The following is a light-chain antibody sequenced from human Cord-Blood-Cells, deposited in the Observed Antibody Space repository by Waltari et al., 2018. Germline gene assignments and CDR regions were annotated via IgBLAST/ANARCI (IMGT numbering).Light chain of an antibody. J-gene: IGKJ3*01. CDR3: QQYDNLPFT. CDR1: QDISNY. Sequence: DIQMTQSPSSLSASVGDRVTITCQASQDISNYLNWYQQKPGQAPKLLIYDASNLETGVPSSFSGSGSGTDFTFTVSSLQPEDIETYYCQQYDNLPFTFGPGTKVD. V-gene: IGKV1-33*01. CDR2: DAS.